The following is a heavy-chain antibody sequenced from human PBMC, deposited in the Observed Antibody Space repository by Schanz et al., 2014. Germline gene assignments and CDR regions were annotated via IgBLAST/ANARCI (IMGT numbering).Heavy chain of an antibody. V-gene: IGHV1-69*02. J-gene: IGHJ4*02. D-gene: IGHD6-13*01. CDR1: GGTFSTYT. CDR2: IVPIAGIT. CDR3: ASSGAGYSSSWDFDY. Sequence: QVQLVQSGAEVKKPGSSVKVSCKASGGTFSTYTISWVRQAPGQGLEWMGRIVPIAGITNYAQRFQGRVTITADKSSDTAYMELSSLRSEDTAVYYCASSGAGYSSSWDFDYWGQGTLVIVSS.